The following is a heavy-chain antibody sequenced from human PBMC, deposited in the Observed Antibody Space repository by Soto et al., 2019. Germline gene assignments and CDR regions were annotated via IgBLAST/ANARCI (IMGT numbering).Heavy chain of an antibody. CDR2: MSISGRST. Sequence: GGSLRLSCVASGFSFSDYYMCWIRQTPGKGLEGVSCMSISGRSTDYADSVKGRFTMSRDNAKNSLYLEMNSLRVEDTAVYHCARAVVGTLGTRIDYWGQGTLVTVSS. D-gene: IGHD6-19*01. CDR1: GFSFSDYY. V-gene: IGHV3-11*01. CDR3: ARAVVGTLGTRIDY. J-gene: IGHJ4*02.